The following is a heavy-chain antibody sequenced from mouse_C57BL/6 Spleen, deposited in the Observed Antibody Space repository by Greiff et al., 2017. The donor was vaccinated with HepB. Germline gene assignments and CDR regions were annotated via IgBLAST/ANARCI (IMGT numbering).Heavy chain of an antibody. J-gene: IGHJ1*03. D-gene: IGHD1-1*01. CDR1: GFNIKNTY. CDR3: AATTVVARYFDV. Sequence: VQLQQSVAELVRPGASVKLSCTASGFNIKNTYMHWVKQRPEQSLEWIGRIDPANGNTKYAPKFQGKATITADTSSNTAYLQLSSLTSEDTAIDYCAATTVVARYFDVWGTGTTVTVSS. CDR2: IDPANGNT. V-gene: IGHV14-3*01.